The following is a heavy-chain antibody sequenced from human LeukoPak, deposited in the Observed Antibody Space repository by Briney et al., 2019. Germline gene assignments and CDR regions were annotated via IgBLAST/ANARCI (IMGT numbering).Heavy chain of an antibody. CDR3: GRFGYVAGIDL. J-gene: IGHJ4*02. V-gene: IGHV3-7*01. CDR1: GFSFNSYW. CDR2: IDPAGTDT. Sequence: PGGSLRLSCAASGFSFNSYWMTWVRQPPGRGRGWLANIDPAGTDTYYVDPVKGRFTISRDNAKNLVYLQMNTLRAEDSAVYSCGRFGYVAGIDLWGQGTLVTVSS. D-gene: IGHD6-19*01.